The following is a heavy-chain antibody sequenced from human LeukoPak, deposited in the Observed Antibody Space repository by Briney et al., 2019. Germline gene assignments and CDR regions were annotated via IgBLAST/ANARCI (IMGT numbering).Heavy chain of an antibody. CDR1: GGSISSGSFY. V-gene: IGHV4-61*02. J-gene: IGHJ5*02. Sequence: SETLSLTXTVSGGSISSGSFYWSWIRQPAGKGLEWIGRIYTTGRTNYNPSLKSRVTISVDTSKNQFSLKLSSVTAADTAVYYCARGAVVVPNWFDPWGQGTLVTVSS. CDR3: ARGAVVVPNWFDP. D-gene: IGHD2-2*01. CDR2: IYTTGRT.